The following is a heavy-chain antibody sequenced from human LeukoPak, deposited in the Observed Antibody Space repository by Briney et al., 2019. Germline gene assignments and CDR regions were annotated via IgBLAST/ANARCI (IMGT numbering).Heavy chain of an antibody. CDR2: ISWNSGSI. CDR3: AKGADDYGDKTDY. V-gene: IGHV3-9*01. J-gene: IGHJ4*02. Sequence: GGSLRLSCAASGFTFSSYSMNWVRQAPGKGLEWVSGISWNSGSIGYADSVKGRFTISRDNAKNSLYLQMNSLRAEDTALYYCAKGADDYGDKTDYWGQGTLVTVSS. D-gene: IGHD4-23*01. CDR1: GFTFSSYS.